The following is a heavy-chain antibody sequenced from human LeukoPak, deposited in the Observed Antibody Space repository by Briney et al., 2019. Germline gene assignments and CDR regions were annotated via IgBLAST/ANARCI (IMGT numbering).Heavy chain of an antibody. Sequence: GGSLRLSCAASGFTFRSYTMHWVRQAPGKGLEWVAFIRYDGSDKYYADSVKGRFTISRDNSKNTLYLQMNSLRTEDTAVYYCAKAPSGYLLLDYWGQGTLVTVSS. J-gene: IGHJ4*02. CDR3: AKAPSGYLLLDY. CDR2: IRYDGSDK. D-gene: IGHD2/OR15-2a*01. CDR1: GFTFRSYT. V-gene: IGHV3-30*02.